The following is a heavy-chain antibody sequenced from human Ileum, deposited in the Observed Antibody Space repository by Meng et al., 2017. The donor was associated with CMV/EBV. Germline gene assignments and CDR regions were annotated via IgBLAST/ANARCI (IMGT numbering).Heavy chain of an antibody. CDR1: GYTVTDYY. CDR3: TRDAEGGSGWFDP. D-gene: IGHD3-16*01. Sequence: KASGYTVTDYYMHWVRQAPGQGLEWMGWINPKKGDTHYAQQFQGRVTMTRDTSTSAVYLELGSLTSDDTAIYFCTRDAEGGSGWFDPWGQGTLVTVSS. J-gene: IGHJ5*02. V-gene: IGHV1-2*02. CDR2: INPKKGDT.